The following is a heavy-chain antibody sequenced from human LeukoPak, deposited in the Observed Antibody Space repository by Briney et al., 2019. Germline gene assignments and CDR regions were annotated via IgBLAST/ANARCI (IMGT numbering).Heavy chain of an antibody. Sequence: GESLKISCKGSGYSFTNYWIGWVRQMPGKGLEWMGIIYPGDSDTRYSPSFQGQVTISADKSIGTAYVQWSSLKASDTAMYYCANIGASKAIDYWGQGTLVTVSS. CDR2: IYPGDSDT. J-gene: IGHJ4*02. CDR3: ANIGASKAIDY. CDR1: GYSFTNYW. D-gene: IGHD3-10*01. V-gene: IGHV5-51*01.